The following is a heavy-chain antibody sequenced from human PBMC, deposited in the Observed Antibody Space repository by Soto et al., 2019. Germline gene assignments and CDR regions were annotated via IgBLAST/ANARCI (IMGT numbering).Heavy chain of an antibody. V-gene: IGHV4-39*02. D-gene: IGHD2-15*01. Sequence: SETLSLTCTVFAGSISSSSYCWGWIRQPPGKGLKWVGSIYYSGSTYYNPSLKSRVTISVDTSKNQFSLKLSSVTAADTAVYYCARDRWHRAQMFDPWGQGTLVTVSS. CDR3: ARDRWHRAQMFDP. CDR2: IYYSGST. J-gene: IGHJ5*02. CDR1: AGSISSSSYC.